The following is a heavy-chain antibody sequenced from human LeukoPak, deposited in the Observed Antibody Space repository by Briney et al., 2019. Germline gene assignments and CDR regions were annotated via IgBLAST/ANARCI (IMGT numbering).Heavy chain of an antibody. Sequence: SETLSLTCAVNAVSFSGHYWSWIRQSPGKGLEWIGEINDSGSTNYNPSLKSRVTISVDRFKNQFSLGLRSVTAADAAVYYCARGIVLMVYAVFDSWGQGTLVTVSS. CDR1: AVSFSGHY. V-gene: IGHV4-34*01. CDR3: ARGIVLMVYAVFDS. J-gene: IGHJ4*02. CDR2: INDSGST. D-gene: IGHD2-8*01.